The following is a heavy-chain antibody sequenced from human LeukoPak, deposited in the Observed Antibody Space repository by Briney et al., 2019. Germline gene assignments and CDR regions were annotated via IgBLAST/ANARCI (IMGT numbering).Heavy chain of an antibody. Sequence: PSETLSLTCTVSGGSISSSSYYWGWIRQPPGKGLEWIGSIYYSGSTYYNPSLKSRVTISVDTSKNQFSLKLSSVTAADTAVYYCARWIQLWFWFDPWGQGTPVTVSS. V-gene: IGHV4-39*01. CDR2: IYYSGST. CDR1: GGSISSSSYY. CDR3: ARWIQLWFWFDP. D-gene: IGHD5-18*01. J-gene: IGHJ5*02.